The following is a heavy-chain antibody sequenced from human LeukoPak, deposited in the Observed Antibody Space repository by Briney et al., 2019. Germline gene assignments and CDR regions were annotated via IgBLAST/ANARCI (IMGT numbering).Heavy chain of an antibody. V-gene: IGHV3-23*01. Sequence: WGSLRLSCAASGFTFSTYAMSWVRQAPGKGLEWVSGIGGSGDYTYYADSVKGRFIISRDNAKNSLYLQMNSLRAEDTAVYYCARRTTGDDYWGQGTLVTVSS. CDR2: IGGSGDYT. CDR3: ARRTTGDDY. D-gene: IGHD4-17*01. CDR1: GFTFSTYA. J-gene: IGHJ4*02.